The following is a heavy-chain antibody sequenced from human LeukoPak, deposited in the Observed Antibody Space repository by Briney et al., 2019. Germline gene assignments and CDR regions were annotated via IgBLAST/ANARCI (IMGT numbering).Heavy chain of an antibody. CDR1: GFTFSSYV. CDR2: ISGSGGRT. V-gene: IGHV3-23*01. CDR3: ALVVAATPPS. Sequence: GGSLRLSCAASGFTFSSYVMSWVRQAPGKGLEWVSVISGSGGRTYYADSVKGRFTLSRDNSKNTLYLQMNSLRAEDTAVYYCALVVAATPPSWGQGTLVTVSS. D-gene: IGHD2-15*01. J-gene: IGHJ4*02.